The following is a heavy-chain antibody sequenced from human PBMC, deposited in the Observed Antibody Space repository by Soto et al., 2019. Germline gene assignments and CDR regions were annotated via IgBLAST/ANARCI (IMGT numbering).Heavy chain of an antibody. CDR3: ARDRYYYGSGSYYISWFDP. V-gene: IGHV1-18*01. CDR2: ISAYNGNT. CDR1: GYTFSGFY. Sequence: ASVKVSCKASGYTFSGFYMHWVRQAPGQGLEWMGWISAYNGNTNYAQKLQGRVTMTTDTSTSTAYMELRGLRSDDTAVYYCARDRYYYGSGSYYISWFDPWGQGTLVTSPQ. D-gene: IGHD3-10*01. J-gene: IGHJ5*02.